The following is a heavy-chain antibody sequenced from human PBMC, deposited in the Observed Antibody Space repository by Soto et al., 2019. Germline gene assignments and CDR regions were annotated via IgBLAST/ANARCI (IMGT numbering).Heavy chain of an antibody. CDR3: ARWEPPDY. V-gene: IGHV4-38-2*01. CDR1: GYSLSSGSY. J-gene: IGHJ4*02. CDR2: IYHGGTT. Sequence: SETLSLTCAVSGYSLSSGSYWGWIRQPPGKGPEWIASIYHGGTTFYNPSLKSRVTLSVDTSKNHYSLKLRSVTAADTAVYYCARWEPPDYWGQGTLVTVSA. D-gene: IGHD1-26*01.